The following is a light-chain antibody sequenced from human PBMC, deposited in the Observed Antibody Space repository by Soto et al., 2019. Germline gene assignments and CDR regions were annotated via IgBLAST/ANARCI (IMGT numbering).Light chain of an antibody. Sequence: QSALTHPASVSGSPGQSITISCTGTSTDIGAYNYVSWYQQHPGKAPKLLIYEVTNRPSGVSNRFSGFKSGNTASLTISGLQAEEEADYYCSSYTSTSSYVFATGTKVTVL. CDR1: STDIGAYNY. CDR2: EVT. J-gene: IGLJ1*01. V-gene: IGLV2-14*01. CDR3: SSYTSTSSYV.